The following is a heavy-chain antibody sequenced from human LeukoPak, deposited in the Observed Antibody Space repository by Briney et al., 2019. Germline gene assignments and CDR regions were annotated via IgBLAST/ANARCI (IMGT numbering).Heavy chain of an antibody. D-gene: IGHD3-10*01. Sequence: PGGSLRLSCAASGFTFSSYTRSWVRQAPGKGREWFSAISGSDGSTYYAESVKGRFTIYRANSKNPMYLKMNSMRAEDTAVYYCAKDLKTRYGSESYYFDYWGQGTLVTVS. J-gene: IGHJ4*02. CDR2: ISGSDGST. CDR3: AKDLKTRYGSESYYFDY. V-gene: IGHV3-23*01. CDR1: GFTFSSYT.